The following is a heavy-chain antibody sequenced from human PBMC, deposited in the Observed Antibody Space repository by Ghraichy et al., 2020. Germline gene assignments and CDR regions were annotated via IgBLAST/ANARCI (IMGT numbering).Heavy chain of an antibody. D-gene: IGHD3-10*01. CDR1: GFTFSNFP. CDR2: ISNSDGNT. Sequence: ETLSLTCAASGFTFSNFPMTWVRQAPGKGLDWVSAISNSDGNTYYADSVKGRFTSSRDNSINTLYLQMSSLRAEDTAVYYCAKGGPGNRIDYWGQGTLVTVSS. CDR3: AKGGPGNRIDY. V-gene: IGHV3-23*01. J-gene: IGHJ4*02.